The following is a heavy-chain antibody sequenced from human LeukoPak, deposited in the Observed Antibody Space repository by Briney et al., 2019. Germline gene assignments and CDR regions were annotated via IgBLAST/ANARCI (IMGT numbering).Heavy chain of an antibody. D-gene: IGHD2-2*01. J-gene: IGHJ6*02. V-gene: IGHV1-2*02. CDR2: INPNSGGT. CDR3: ARERMYCSSTSCYHYYGMDV. CDR1: GYTFTGYY. Sequence: ASVKVSCKASGYTFTGYYMHWVRQAPGQGLEWMGWINPNSGGTNYAQKFQGRVTMTRDTSISTAYMELSRLGSDDTAVYYCARERMYCSSTSCYHYYGMDVWGQGTTVTVSS.